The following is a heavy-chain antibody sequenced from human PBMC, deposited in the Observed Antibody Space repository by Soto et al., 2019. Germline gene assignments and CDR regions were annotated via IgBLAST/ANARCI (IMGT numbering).Heavy chain of an antibody. CDR1: GGTFSSYT. D-gene: IGHD3-22*01. J-gene: IGHJ4*02. Sequence: QVPLVQSGAEVKKPGSSVKVSCKASGGTFSSYTISWVRQAPGQGLEWMGRIIPILGIANYAQKFQGRVTITADKSTSTAYMELSSLRSEDTAVYYCARAITMIDPFDYWGQGTLVTVSS. CDR3: ARAITMIDPFDY. CDR2: IIPILGIA. V-gene: IGHV1-69*02.